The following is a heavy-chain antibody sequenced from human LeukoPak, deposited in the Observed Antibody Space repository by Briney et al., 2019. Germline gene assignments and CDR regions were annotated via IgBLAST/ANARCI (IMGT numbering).Heavy chain of an antibody. D-gene: IGHD3-9*01. J-gene: IGHJ4*02. CDR2: IRYDGSNK. CDR3: AKDEGFLTQKGIFFDY. V-gene: IGHV3-30*02. Sequence: GGSLRLSCAASGFTFSSYGMHWVRQAPGKGLEWVAFIRYDGSNKYYADSVKGRFTISRDNSKNTLYLQMNSLRAEDTAVYYCAKDEGFLTQKGIFFDYWGQGTLVTVSS. CDR1: GFTFSSYG.